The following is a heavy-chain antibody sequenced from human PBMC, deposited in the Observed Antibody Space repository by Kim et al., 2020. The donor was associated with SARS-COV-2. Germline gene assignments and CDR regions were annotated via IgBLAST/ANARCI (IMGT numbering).Heavy chain of an antibody. J-gene: IGHJ4*02. CDR3: ARDDRLTGYFPFDY. CDR2: ISSTSSYI. V-gene: IGHV3-21*01. Sequence: GGSLRLSCAASGFTFCSYSMNWVRQAPGKGLEWVSSISSTSSYIYYADSVKGRFTISRDNARNSLYLQMNSLRAEDTSVYYCARDDRLTGYFPFDYWGQG. D-gene: IGHD3-9*01. CDR1: GFTFCSYS.